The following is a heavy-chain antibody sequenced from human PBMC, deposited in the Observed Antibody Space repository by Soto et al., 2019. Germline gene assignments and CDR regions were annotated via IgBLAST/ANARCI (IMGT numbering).Heavy chain of an antibody. J-gene: IGHJ6*02. Sequence: QVQLQESGPGLVKPSQTLSLTCTVSGGSISSGDYYWSWIRQPPGKGLEWIGYIYYSGSTYYNPSLKSRVTISVDTSKNQFSLKLSSVTAADTAVYYCARDNYGEDYYYYYGMDVWGQGTTVTVSS. D-gene: IGHD4-17*01. CDR3: ARDNYGEDYYYYYGMDV. V-gene: IGHV4-30-4*01. CDR1: GGSISSGDYY. CDR2: IYYSGST.